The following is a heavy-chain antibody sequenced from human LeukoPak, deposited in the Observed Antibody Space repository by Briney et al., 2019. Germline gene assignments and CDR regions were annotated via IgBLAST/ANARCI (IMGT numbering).Heavy chain of an antibody. CDR3: AKLRRSGSIIPQGYFDY. CDR1: GYSFTSYW. CDR2: IYPGDSDT. Sequence: GESLKISCKGSGYSFTSYWIGWVRQMPGKGLEWMGIIYPGDSDTRYSPSFQGQVTISADKSISTAYLQWSSLKASDTAMYYCAKLRRSGSIIPQGYFDYWGQGTLVTVSS. D-gene: IGHD1-26*01. V-gene: IGHV5-51*01. J-gene: IGHJ4*02.